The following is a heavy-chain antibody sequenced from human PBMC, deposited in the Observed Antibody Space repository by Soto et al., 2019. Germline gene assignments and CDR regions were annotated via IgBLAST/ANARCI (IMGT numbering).Heavy chain of an antibody. Sequence: QVQLQESGPGLVKPSGTLSLTCTVSNGSITSSLWWSWVRQSPGKGLEWIGEVGQSGYTTYIPSLKSRLTISLDKSTNRFSLRLTSVTAADTAVYYCARNRYGGYDFDSWGQGTLVTVSS. J-gene: IGHJ4*02. CDR2: VGQSGYT. D-gene: IGHD5-12*01. V-gene: IGHV4-4*02. CDR3: ARNRYGGYDFDS. CDR1: NGSITSSLW.